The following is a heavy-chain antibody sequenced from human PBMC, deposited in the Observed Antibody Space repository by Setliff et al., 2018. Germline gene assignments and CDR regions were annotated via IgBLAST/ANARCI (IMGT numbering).Heavy chain of an antibody. J-gene: IGHJ6*03. V-gene: IGHV1-69*10. CDR3: ARDRAARPPNSYYYYMDV. D-gene: IGHD6-6*01. CDR2: IIPIPGIA. CDR1: GGTFSSYA. Sequence: SVKVSCKASGGTFSSYAISWVRQAPGQRLEWMGGIIPIPGIANYAQKFQGRVTITTDESTSTAYMELSSLRSEDTAVYYCARDRAARPPNSYYYYMDVWGKETTVTVSS.